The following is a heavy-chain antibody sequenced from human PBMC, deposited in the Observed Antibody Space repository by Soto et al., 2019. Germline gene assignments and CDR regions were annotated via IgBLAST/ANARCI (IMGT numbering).Heavy chain of an antibody. Sequence: QVQLQESGPGLVKPSQTLSLTCSVSGASISSGNYYWSWIRQHPGKGLEWIGCIYYTGSTYYNPSLRSRITISEDMSKNHFSLRLSSVTAADTAVYYCARGREEAGGPFDYWGQGTLVTVSS. V-gene: IGHV4-31*03. CDR1: GASISSGNYY. CDR2: IYYTGST. CDR3: ARGREEAGGPFDY. D-gene: IGHD3-10*01. J-gene: IGHJ4*02.